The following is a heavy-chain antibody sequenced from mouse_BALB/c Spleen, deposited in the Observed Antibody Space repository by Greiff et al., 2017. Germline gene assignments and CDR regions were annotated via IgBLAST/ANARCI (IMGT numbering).Heavy chain of an antibody. D-gene: IGHD2-4*01. Sequence: QVQLQQSGAELVRPGTSVKVSCKASGYAFTNYLIEWVKQRPGQSLEWIAWIYAGTGGTSYHQKFTGKAQLTGDTSSNTAYMQFSSLTTEDSAIYYCARHGDYDDYYAMDYWGQGTSVTVSS. CDR2: IYAGTGGT. J-gene: IGHJ4*01. CDR3: ARHGDYDDYYAMDY. V-gene: IGHV1-54*02. CDR1: GYAFTNYL.